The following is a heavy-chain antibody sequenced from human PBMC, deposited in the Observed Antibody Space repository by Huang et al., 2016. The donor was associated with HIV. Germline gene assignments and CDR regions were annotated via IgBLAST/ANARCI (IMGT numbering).Heavy chain of an antibody. CDR2: IIPTIGTE. D-gene: IGHD3-22*01. J-gene: IGHJ4*02. CDR1: GGSFRNFA. V-gene: IGHV1-69*01. Sequence: QVQLVQSGAEVKKPGSSVKVSCKASGGSFRNFAIGWGRQAPGQGLEWMGVIIPTIGTENYAQKFQGRVTIIADESTSTAYMELSSLRSEDTAVYYCATVDYYDTSGPQRGYFDNWGQGTLVTVSS. CDR3: ATVDYYDTSGPQRGYFDN.